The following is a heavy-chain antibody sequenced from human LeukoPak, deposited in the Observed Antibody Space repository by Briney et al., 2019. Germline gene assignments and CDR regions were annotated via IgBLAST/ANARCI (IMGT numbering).Heavy chain of an antibody. CDR3: AKDSDVYVDY. CDR2: ISYDGSNK. Sequence: GGSLRLSCAASGFTFSSYGMHWVRQAPGKGLEWVAVISYDGSNKYYADSVKGRFTISRDNSKNTLYLQMNSLRAEDTAVYYCAKDSDVYVDYWGQGTLVTVSS. J-gene: IGHJ4*02. D-gene: IGHD3-10*01. CDR1: GFTFSSYG. V-gene: IGHV3-30*18.